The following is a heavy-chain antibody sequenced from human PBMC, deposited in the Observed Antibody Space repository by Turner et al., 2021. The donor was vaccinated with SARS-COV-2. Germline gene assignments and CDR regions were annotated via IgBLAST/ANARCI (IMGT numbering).Heavy chain of an antibody. CDR2: ISGYNGNR. Sequence: QVQLVQSGAEVKKPGASVKVSCKAVGYTFDTYGVVWVRQAPGQGREWMGWISGYNGNRNYAQSLQGRVTMATDTSTNTAYMELRSLTSADTGVYFCARGSLWFDDLRENAFDVWGQGTLVTVSS. CDR3: ARGSLWFDDLRENAFDV. CDR1: GYTFDTYG. D-gene: IGHD3-16*01. J-gene: IGHJ3*01. V-gene: IGHV1-18*01.